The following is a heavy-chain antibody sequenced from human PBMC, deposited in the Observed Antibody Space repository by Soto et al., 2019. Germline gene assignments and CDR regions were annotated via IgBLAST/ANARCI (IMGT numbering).Heavy chain of an antibody. CDR1: GGTFSSYT. CDR2: IIPILGIA. CDR3: ARSSHNCSSTSCYNWFDP. V-gene: IGHV1-69*02. Sequence: KVSCKASGGTFSSYTSSWVRQAPGQGLEWMGRIIPILGIANYAQKFQGRVTITADKSTSTAYMELSSLRSEDTAVYYCARSSHNCSSTSCYNWFDPWGQGTLVTVSS. D-gene: IGHD2-2*01. J-gene: IGHJ5*02.